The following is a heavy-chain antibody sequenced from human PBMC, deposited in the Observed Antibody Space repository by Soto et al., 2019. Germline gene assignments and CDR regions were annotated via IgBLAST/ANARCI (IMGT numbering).Heavy chain of an antibody. Sequence: PSQTLSLTCAISGDSVSSNSAAWNWIRQSPSRGLEWLGRTYYRSKWYNDYAVSVKSRITINPDTSKNQFSLQLNSVTPEDTAVYYCARDIGYSGYDYIDWLDPWGQGTLVTVSS. J-gene: IGHJ5*02. D-gene: IGHD5-12*01. CDR1: GDSVSSNSAA. CDR3: ARDIGYSGYDYIDWLDP. V-gene: IGHV6-1*01. CDR2: TYYRSKWYN.